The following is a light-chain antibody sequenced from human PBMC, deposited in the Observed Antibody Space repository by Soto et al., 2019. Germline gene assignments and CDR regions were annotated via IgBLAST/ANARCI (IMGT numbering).Light chain of an antibody. V-gene: IGKV1-39*01. CDR1: QSISSN. CDR2: AAS. CDR3: QQSYSTPHT. Sequence: DIQMTQSPSSLSASVGDRVTITCRASQSISSNLNWYQQKPGKAPKLLIYAASSLQSGVPSRFSGSGSGTDFTVTISSLQPEDFATYYCQQSYSTPHTFGQGTKLEIE. J-gene: IGKJ2*01.